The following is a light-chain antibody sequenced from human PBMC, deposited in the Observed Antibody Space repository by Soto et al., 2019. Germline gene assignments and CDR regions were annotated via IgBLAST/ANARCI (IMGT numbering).Light chain of an antibody. V-gene: IGKV3-15*01. CDR2: GAS. Sequence: EIVMTQSPATLSVSPGERATLSCRASQSVSSNLAWYQQKPGQATRLLIYGASTRATGIPARFSGSGSGTEFTLTISSLQSEDFAVYYCQQYNNWPPSTFGQGTKLEI. J-gene: IGKJ2*02. CDR3: QQYNNWPPST. CDR1: QSVSSN.